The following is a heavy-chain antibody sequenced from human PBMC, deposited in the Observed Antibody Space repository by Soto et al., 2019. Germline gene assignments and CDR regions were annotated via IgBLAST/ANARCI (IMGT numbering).Heavy chain of an antibody. Sequence: ASVKVSCKASGYTFTSYGISWVRQAPGQGLEWMGWISAYNGNTNYAQKLQGRVTMTTDTSTSTAYMELRSLRSDDTAVYYCARDPPGSYYDSSGYGPFDYWGQGTLVTVSS. J-gene: IGHJ4*02. V-gene: IGHV1-18*01. CDR1: GYTFTSYG. D-gene: IGHD3-22*01. CDR2: ISAYNGNT. CDR3: ARDPPGSYYDSSGYGPFDY.